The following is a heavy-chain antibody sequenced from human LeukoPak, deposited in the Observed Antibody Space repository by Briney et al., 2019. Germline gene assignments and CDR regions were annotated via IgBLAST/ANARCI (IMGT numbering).Heavy chain of an antibody. CDR3: AREGHYYDSSGYRNPPFDQ. J-gene: IGHJ4*02. Sequence: AVTLCRNSSAATFSSYTISWVRQPPGQGLEWMWGIIPIFGRANYAQKFQGRVTITAEESTSTAYMELSRLRSEDTAVYYCAREGHYYDSSGYRNPPFDQWGQGTLVTVS. CDR1: AATFSSYT. V-gene: IGHV1-69*01. D-gene: IGHD3-22*01. CDR2: IIPIFGRA.